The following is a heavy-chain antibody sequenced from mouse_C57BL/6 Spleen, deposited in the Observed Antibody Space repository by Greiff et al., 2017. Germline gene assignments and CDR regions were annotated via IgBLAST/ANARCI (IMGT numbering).Heavy chain of an antibody. CDR2: ISSGSSTI. D-gene: IGHD1-1*01. V-gene: IGHV5-17*01. CDR1: GFTFSDYG. J-gene: IGHJ2*01. CDR3: ARFYYGSRGYYFDY. Sequence: EVQLQESGGGLVKPGGSLKLSCAASGFTFSDYGMHWVRQAPEKGLEWVAYISSGSSTIYYADTVKGRFTISRDNAKNTLFLQMTSLRSEDTAMYYCARFYYGSRGYYFDYWGQGTTLTVSS.